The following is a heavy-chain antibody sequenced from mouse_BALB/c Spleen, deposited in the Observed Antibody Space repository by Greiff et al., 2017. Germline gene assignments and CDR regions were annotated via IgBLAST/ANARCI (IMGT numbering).Heavy chain of an antibody. CDR1: GYTFTNYW. CDR2: IYPGGGYT. V-gene: IGHV1-63*02. J-gene: IGHJ3*01. D-gene: IGHD1-1*01. CDR3: ARRYGSSSWFAY. Sequence: VQLQESGAELVRPGTSVKISCKASGYTFTNYWLGWVKQRPGHGLEWIGDIYPGGGYTNYNEKFKGKATLTADTSSSTAYMQLSSLTSEDSAVYCCARRYGSSSWFAYWGQGTLVTVSA.